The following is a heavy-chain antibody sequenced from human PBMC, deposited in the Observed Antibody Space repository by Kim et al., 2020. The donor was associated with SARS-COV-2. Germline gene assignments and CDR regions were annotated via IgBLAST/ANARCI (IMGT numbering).Heavy chain of an antibody. J-gene: IGHJ6*02. V-gene: IGHV7-4-1*02. Sequence: ASVKVSCKASGYTFTSYAMNWVRQAPGQGLEWMGWINTNTGNPTYAQGFTGRFVFSLDTSVSTAYLQISSLKAEDTAVYYCSSPSTNIAAAGGDYGMDVWGQGTTVTVSS. CDR1: GYTFTSYA. CDR3: SSPSTNIAAAGGDYGMDV. CDR2: INTNTGNP. D-gene: IGHD6-13*01.